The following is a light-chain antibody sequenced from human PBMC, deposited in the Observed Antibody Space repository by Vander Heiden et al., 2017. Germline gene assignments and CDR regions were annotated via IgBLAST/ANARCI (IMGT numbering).Light chain of an antibody. J-gene: IGLJ2*01. Sequence: SVLTQPPSVPGAPGQGVTIPCTGGRPHLGAGDDVHWYQQRPGTAPKLLIYGNSNRPSGVPDRFSGSKSGTSASLAITGLQAEDEADYYCQSYDSSLSGSRVFGGGTKLTVL. V-gene: IGLV1-40*01. CDR3: QSYDSSLSGSRV. CDR2: GNS. CDR1: RPHLGAGDD.